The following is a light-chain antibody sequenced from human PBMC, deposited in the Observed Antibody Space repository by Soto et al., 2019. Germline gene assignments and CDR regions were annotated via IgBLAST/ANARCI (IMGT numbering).Light chain of an antibody. CDR1: QTISSY. V-gene: IGKV1-39*01. CDR2: AAS. Sequence: SSLSAAVGARVTITCRASQTISSYLNWYQQKPGKAPKLLIYAASSLQSGVPSRFSGSGSGTDFTLTISSLQPDDFATYYCQQYATYSRTFGPGPKVDIK. J-gene: IGKJ1*01. CDR3: QQYATYSRT.